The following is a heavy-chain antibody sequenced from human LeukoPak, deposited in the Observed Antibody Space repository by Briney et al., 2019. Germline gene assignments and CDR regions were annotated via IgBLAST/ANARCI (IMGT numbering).Heavy chain of an antibody. J-gene: IGHJ5*02. CDR3: ARYTSSSPGWFAP. V-gene: IGHV1-3*01. D-gene: IGHD6-13*01. CDR1: GYTFTSYA. CDR2: INAGNGDT. Sequence: GASVKVSCKASGYTFTSYAMHWVRQAPGHRLEWMGWINAGNGDTRYSQKFQDRVTFTRDTSASTAYMELSSLRSEDTAVHYCARYTSSSPGWFAPWGQGTLVTVSS.